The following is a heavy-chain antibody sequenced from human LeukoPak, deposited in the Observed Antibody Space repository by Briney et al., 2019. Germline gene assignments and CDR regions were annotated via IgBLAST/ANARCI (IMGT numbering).Heavy chain of an antibody. V-gene: IGHV4-34*01. CDR2: INHSGST. J-gene: IGHJ5*02. CDR1: GGSFSGYY. Sequence: SETLSLTCAVYGGSFSGYYWSWIRQPPGKGLEWIGEINHSGSTNYNPSLKSRVTKSVDTSKNQFSLKLSSVTAADTAVYYCASYQLLISWFDPWGQGTLVTVSS. D-gene: IGHD2-2*01. CDR3: ASYQLLISWFDP.